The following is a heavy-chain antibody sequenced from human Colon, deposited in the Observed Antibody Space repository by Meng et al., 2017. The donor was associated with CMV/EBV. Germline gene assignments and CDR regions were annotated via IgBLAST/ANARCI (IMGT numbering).Heavy chain of an antibody. CDR3: ARDPSGSRVPFDY. Sequence: HVPWGQSGAEVKKPGASEKVSSKTSGYTFSDYHIHWVRQAPGQGLEWMGWINSNSGDTDYAQKFQGRFTMTRDTSITTVYMELSSLRSDDTAVYYCARDPSGSRVPFDYWGQGSLVTVSS. CDR1: GYTFSDYH. V-gene: IGHV1-2*02. J-gene: IGHJ4*02. D-gene: IGHD1-26*01. CDR2: INSNSGDT.